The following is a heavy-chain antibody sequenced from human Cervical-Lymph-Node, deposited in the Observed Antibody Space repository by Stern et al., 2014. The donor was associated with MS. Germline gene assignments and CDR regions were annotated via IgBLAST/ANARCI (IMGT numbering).Heavy chain of an antibody. Sequence: VQLLESGAEVKKSGSSVKVSCKASGGTLRSYVITWARQASGQGPEWMGEISPIFGTATYAQQFQGRVTITADESTSTAYMELSSLRSEDTAVYYCARLHSSGYFHYWGQGTLVTVSS. D-gene: IGHD3-22*01. CDR1: GGTLRSYV. J-gene: IGHJ4*02. V-gene: IGHV1-69*01. CDR2: ISPIFGTA. CDR3: ARLHSSGYFHY.